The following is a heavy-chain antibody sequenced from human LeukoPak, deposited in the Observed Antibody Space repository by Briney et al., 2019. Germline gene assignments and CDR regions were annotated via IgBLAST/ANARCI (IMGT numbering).Heavy chain of an antibody. CDR2: IKQDGSEK. Sequence: GGSLRLSCAASGFTFGIYWMSWVRQAPGKGLEWVANIKQDGSEKFYVDSVKGQFTLSRDNAKNSLFLQVNSLRAEDTAVYYCARDYYGSGWYGDYWGQGTLVTVSS. V-gene: IGHV3-7*04. CDR1: GFTFGIYW. J-gene: IGHJ4*02. D-gene: IGHD6-19*01. CDR3: ARDYYGSGWYGDY.